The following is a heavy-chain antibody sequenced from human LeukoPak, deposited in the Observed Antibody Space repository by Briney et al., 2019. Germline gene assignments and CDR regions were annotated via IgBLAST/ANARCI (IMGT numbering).Heavy chain of an antibody. Sequence: SETLSLTCTVSGDSINTTDYFWGWIRQSPEKGLEWIASIYYDGRTYYNPSVKSRATISIDTSKSHFSLKVGSVTAADTAVYYCARDPLTVIHLSPYYFDYWGQGILVTVSS. D-gene: IGHD2-21*01. CDR3: ARDPLTVIHLSPYYFDY. CDR1: GDSINTTDYF. CDR2: IYYDGRT. J-gene: IGHJ4*02. V-gene: IGHV4-39*07.